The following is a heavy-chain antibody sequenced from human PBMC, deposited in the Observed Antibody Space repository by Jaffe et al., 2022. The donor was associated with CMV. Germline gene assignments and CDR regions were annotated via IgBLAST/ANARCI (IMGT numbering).Heavy chain of an antibody. V-gene: IGHV3-33*01. CDR1: GFTFSSYG. J-gene: IGHJ4*02. CDR2: IWYDGSNK. CDR3: ARDQTLYGDYEGGFDY. D-gene: IGHD4-17*01. Sequence: QVQLVESGGGVVQPGRSLRLSCAASGFTFSSYGMHWVRQAPGKGLEWVAVIWYDGSNKYYADSVKGRFTISRDNSKNTLYLQMNSLRAEDTAVYYCARDQTLYGDYEGGFDYWGQGTLVTVSS.